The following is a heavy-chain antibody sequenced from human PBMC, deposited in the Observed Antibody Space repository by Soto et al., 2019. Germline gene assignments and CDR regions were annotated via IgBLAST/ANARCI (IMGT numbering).Heavy chain of an antibody. J-gene: IGHJ6*02. CDR1: GGSISSGGYY. CDR2: IYYSGST. D-gene: IGHD6-6*01. CDR3: ARDQIEYSSSSSYYGMDV. Sequence: SETLSLTCTVSGGSISSGGYYWSWIRQHPGKGLEWIGYIYYSGSTYYNPSLKSRVTISVDTSKNQFSLKLSSVTAADTAAYYCARDQIEYSSSSSYYGMDVWGQGTTVTVSS. V-gene: IGHV4-31*03.